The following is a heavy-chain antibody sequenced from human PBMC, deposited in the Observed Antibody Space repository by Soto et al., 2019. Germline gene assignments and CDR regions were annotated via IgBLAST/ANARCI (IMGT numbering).Heavy chain of an antibody. D-gene: IGHD1-26*01. CDR2: IYYSGST. V-gene: IGHV4-59*01. CDR3: ARGGGSYSSNSGY. CDR1: GDSISSAY. J-gene: IGHJ4*02. Sequence: QVQLQESGPGLVEPSETLSLTCTVSGDSISSAYWSWIRQPPGKGLEWIGYIYYSGSTSYNPSLKSRVTISVETTKKQFALNLSSVTAADNAVYYCARGGGSYSSNSGYWGQGTLVTVSS.